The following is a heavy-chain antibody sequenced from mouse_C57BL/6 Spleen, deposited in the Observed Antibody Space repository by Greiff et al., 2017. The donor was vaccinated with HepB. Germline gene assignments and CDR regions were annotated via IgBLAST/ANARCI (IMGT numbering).Heavy chain of an antibody. Sequence: EVQRVESGGGLVQSGRSLRLSCATSGFTFSDFYMEWVRQAPGKGLEWIAASRNKANDYTTEYSASVKGRFIVSRDTSQSILYLQMNALRAEDTAIYYCARDATVYYGSRGGFAYWGQGTLVTVSA. CDR1: GFTFSDFY. CDR3: ARDATVYYGSRGGFAY. CDR2: SRNKANDYTT. V-gene: IGHV7-1*01. D-gene: IGHD1-1*01. J-gene: IGHJ3*01.